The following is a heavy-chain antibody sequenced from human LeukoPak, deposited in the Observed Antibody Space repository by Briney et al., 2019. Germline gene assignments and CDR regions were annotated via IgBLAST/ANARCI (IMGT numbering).Heavy chain of an antibody. D-gene: IGHD6-13*01. CDR3: ARVEIAAAGPAYYYYYGMDV. CDR1: GFTFSSHA. CDR2: IRYDGSNK. Sequence: GGSLRLSCVASGFTFSSHAMSWVRQAPGKGLEWVAFIRYDGSNKYYADSVKGRFTISRDNSKNTLYLQMNSLRAEDTAVYYCARVEIAAAGPAYYYYYGMDVWGQGTTVTVSS. V-gene: IGHV3-30*02. J-gene: IGHJ6*02.